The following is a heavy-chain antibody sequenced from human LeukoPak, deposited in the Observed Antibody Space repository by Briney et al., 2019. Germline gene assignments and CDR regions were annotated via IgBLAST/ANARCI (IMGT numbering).Heavy chain of an antibody. J-gene: IGHJ6*03. CDR1: GGSISSYY. CDR3: ARVTYGSSPDYYYYYYMDV. D-gene: IGHD6-13*01. Sequence: SETLSLTCTVSGGSISSYYWSWIRQPPGKGLEWIGYIYYSGSTNYNPSLKSRVTISVDTSKNQFSLKLSSVTATDTAVYYCARVTYGSSPDYYYYYYMDVWGKGTTVTVSS. CDR2: IYYSGST. V-gene: IGHV4-59*01.